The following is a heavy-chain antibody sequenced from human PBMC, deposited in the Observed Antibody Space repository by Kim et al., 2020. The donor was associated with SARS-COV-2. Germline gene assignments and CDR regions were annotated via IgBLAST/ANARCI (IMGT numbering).Heavy chain of an antibody. J-gene: IGHJ4*02. CDR3: AKDLRKLRLVVPAAIPYY. V-gene: IGHV3-30*18. D-gene: IGHD2-2*02. CDR2: ISYDGSNK. CDR1: GFTFSSYG. Sequence: GGSLRLSCAASGFTFSSYGMHWVRQAPGKGLEWVAVISYDGSNKYYADSVKGRFTISRDNSKNTLYLQMNSLRAEDTAVYYCAKDLRKLRLVVPAAIPYYWGQGTLVTVSS.